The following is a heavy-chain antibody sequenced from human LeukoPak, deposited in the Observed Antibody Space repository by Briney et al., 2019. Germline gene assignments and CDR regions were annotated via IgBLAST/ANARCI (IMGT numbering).Heavy chain of an antibody. V-gene: IGHV3-66*02. J-gene: IGHJ3*02. D-gene: IGHD1-26*01. CDR1: GFTVSSNY. CDR3: ARDSGPDAFDI. Sequence: GGSLRLSCAASGFTVSSNYMSWVRQAPGKGLEWVSVIYSGGSTYYADSVKGRFTISRDNSRNTLYLQMNSLRAEDTAVYYCARDSGPDAFDIWGQGTMVTVSS. CDR2: IYSGGST.